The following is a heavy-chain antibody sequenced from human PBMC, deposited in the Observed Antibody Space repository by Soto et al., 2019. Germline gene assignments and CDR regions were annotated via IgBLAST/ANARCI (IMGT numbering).Heavy chain of an antibody. J-gene: IGHJ5*02. CDR3: FGMPHNRALGFDT. Sequence: PSETPSLTCNMSGGSYSISTYSWSWIRQPPGKALQWIGFIYQSGVTSYNPSLASRVSTSLDRSNNQCSLKLKSVTAADTAVYFCFGMPHNRALGFDTCGPGTRGTVSS. V-gene: IGHV4-30-2*01. CDR2: IYQSGVT. D-gene: IGHD1-20*01. CDR1: GGSYSISTYS.